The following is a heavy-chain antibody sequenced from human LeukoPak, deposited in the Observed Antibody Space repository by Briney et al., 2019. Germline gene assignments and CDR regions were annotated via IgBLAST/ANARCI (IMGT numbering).Heavy chain of an antibody. CDR2: ISGSGGST. Sequence: GGSLRLSCAASGFTFSSYAMSWVRQAPGKGLEWVSAISGSGGSTYYADSVKGRFTISRDNSKNTLYLQMNSLRAEDTAVYYCAKVLPRYTASTYYFDYWGQGTLVTVSS. J-gene: IGHJ4*02. D-gene: IGHD1-1*01. CDR1: GFTFSSYA. V-gene: IGHV3-23*01. CDR3: AKVLPRYTASTYYFDY.